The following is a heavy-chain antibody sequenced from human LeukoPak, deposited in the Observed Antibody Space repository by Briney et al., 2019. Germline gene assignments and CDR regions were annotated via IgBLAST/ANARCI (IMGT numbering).Heavy chain of an antibody. V-gene: IGHV1-8*03. CDR2: MNPNSGNT. J-gene: IGHJ5*02. Sequence: GASAKVSCKASGYTFTSYDINWVRQATGQGLEWMGWMNPNSGNTGYAQKLQGRVTITRNTSISTAYMELSSLRSEDTAVYYCARVPSSSRGWFDPWGQGTLVTVSS. CDR1: GYTFTSYD. CDR3: ARVPSSSRGWFDP. D-gene: IGHD6-6*01.